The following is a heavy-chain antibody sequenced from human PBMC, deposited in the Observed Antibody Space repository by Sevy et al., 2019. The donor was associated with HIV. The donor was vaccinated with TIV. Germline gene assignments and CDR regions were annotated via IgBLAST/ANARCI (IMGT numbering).Heavy chain of an antibody. D-gene: IGHD6-13*01. Sequence: GGSLRLSCAASGFTFDDYAMQWVRQAPGKGLEWASGISWNSGSIGYADSVKSRFTISRDNANKSLYLQKNSLRAEETALYYCAKDIGQHSSSSYGMDVWGQGTTVTVSS. V-gene: IGHV3-9*01. CDR3: AKDIGQHSSSSYGMDV. CDR1: GFTFDDYA. J-gene: IGHJ6*02. CDR2: ISWNSGSI.